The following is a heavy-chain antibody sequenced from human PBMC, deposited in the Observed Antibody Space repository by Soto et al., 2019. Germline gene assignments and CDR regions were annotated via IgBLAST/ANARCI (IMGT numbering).Heavy chain of an antibody. V-gene: IGHV3-23*01. CDR2: ISGSGGST. CDR1: GFTFSSYA. Sequence: PGGSLRLSCAASGFTFSSYAMSWVRQAPGRGLEWVSAISGSGGSTYYADSVKGRFTISRDNSKNTLYLQMNSLRAEDTAVYYCAKDRFYDILTGPFDYWGQGTPVTVSS. D-gene: IGHD3-9*01. CDR3: AKDRFYDILTGPFDY. J-gene: IGHJ4*02.